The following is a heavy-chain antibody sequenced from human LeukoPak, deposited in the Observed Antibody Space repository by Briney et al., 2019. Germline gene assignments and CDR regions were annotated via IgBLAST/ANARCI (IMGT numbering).Heavy chain of an antibody. V-gene: IGHV4-31*03. CDR3: VRNSNGYSYFDY. CDR2: IYYSGTT. Sequence: SQTLSLTCTVSGGSISSGGYYWTWIRQHPGKGLEWIGYIYYSGTTYYNPSLESRVTISVDTSKNQFSLKLSSVTAADTAVYYCVRNSNGYSYFDYWGQGTLVTVSA. D-gene: IGHD3-22*01. CDR1: GGSISSGGYY. J-gene: IGHJ4*02.